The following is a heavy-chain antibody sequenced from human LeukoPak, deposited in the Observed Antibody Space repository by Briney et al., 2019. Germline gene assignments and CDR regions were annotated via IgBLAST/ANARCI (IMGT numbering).Heavy chain of an antibody. Sequence: PSETLSLTCAIYGASFSGYYWSWIRQPPGKGLEWIGYIYYSGSTNYNPSLKSRVTISVDTSKNQFSLKLSSVTAADTAVYYCARAAGTVDYWGQGTLVTVSS. CDR1: GASFSGYY. J-gene: IGHJ4*02. CDR2: IYYSGST. V-gene: IGHV4-59*01. CDR3: ARAAGTVDY. D-gene: IGHD6-13*01.